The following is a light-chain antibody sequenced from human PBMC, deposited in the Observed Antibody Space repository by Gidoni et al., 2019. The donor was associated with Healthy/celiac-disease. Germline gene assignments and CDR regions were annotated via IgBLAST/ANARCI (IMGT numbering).Light chain of an antibody. CDR3: QSYDSSLSVVV. J-gene: IGLJ2*01. CDR1: SSNIGAGYD. V-gene: IGLV1-40*01. CDR2: GNS. Sequence: QAVLTQPPSVSGAPGQMVTISCTGSSSNIGAGYDVHWYQQLPGTAPKLLIYGNSNRPSGVPDRFSGSKSGPSASLAITGLQAEDEADYYCQSYDSSLSVVVFGGGTKLTVL.